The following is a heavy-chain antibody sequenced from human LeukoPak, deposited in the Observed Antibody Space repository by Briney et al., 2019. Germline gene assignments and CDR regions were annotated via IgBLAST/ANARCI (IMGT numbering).Heavy chain of an antibody. CDR2: IYYSGST. CDR3: ARRAGAYSHPYDY. CDR1: GGSVSSGSYY. Sequence: SETLSLTCTVSGGSVSSGSYYWGWIRQPPGKGLEWIGNIYYSGSTYYNPSLKSRVTISVETSKNQFSLKLSSVTAEDTAVYYCARRAGAYSHPYDYWGQGTLVTVSS. V-gene: IGHV4-39*07. J-gene: IGHJ4*02. D-gene: IGHD4/OR15-4a*01.